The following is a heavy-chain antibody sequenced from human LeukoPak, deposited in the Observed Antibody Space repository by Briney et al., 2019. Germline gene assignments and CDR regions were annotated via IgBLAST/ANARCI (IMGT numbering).Heavy chain of an antibody. Sequence: GGSLRLSCAASGFTFSTYWMNWVRQAPGKGLEWVADISGDGRERDYLDSVRGRFTISRDNAKNSLYLQMNSLTAEDTAVYYCGRDPDSWGQGTVVTVSS. J-gene: IGHJ5*01. CDR3: GRDPDS. CDR2: ISGDGRER. V-gene: IGHV3-7*04. CDR1: GFTFSTYW.